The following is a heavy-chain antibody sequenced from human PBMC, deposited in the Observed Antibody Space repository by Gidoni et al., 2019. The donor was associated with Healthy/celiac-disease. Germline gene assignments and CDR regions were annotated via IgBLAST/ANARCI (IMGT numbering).Heavy chain of an antibody. CDR3: LGYCSGGSCPPPGGYYYYGMDV. V-gene: IGHV4-39*01. CDR2: IYYSGST. CDR1: GGSISSSSYY. D-gene: IGHD2-15*01. Sequence: QLQLQESGPGLVKPSETLSLTCTVSGGSISSSSYYWGWIRQPPGKGLEWIGSIYYSGSTYYNPSLKSRVTISVDTSKNQFSLKLSSVTAADTAVYYCLGYCSGGSCPPPGGYYYYGMDVWGQGTTVTVSS. J-gene: IGHJ6*02.